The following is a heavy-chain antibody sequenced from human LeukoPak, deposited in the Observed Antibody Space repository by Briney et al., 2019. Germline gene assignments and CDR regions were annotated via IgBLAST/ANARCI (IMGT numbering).Heavy chain of an antibody. CDR2: INHSGST. J-gene: IGHJ4*02. CDR1: GGSFSGYY. CDR3: AIGGAYYYGSGSYRAFYSFDY. V-gene: IGHV4-34*01. D-gene: IGHD3-10*01. Sequence: SETLSLTCAVCGGSFSGYYWSWIRQPPGKRLEWIGEINHSGSTNYNPSLKSRVTISVDTSKNQFSLKLSSVTAADTAVYYCAIGGAYYYGSGSYRAFYSFDYWGQGTLVTVSS.